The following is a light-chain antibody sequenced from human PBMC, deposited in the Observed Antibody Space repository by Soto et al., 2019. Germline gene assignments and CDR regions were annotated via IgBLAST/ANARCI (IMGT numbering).Light chain of an antibody. CDR3: QHYNSYSLT. CDR1: QTISSW. CDR2: KAS. J-gene: IGKJ4*01. V-gene: IGKV1-5*03. Sequence: DIQMTQSPSTLSGSVGDRVTITCRASQTISSWLAWYQQKPGKAPKLLIYKASTLKSGVPSRFSGSGSGTEFTLTISSLQPDDFATYYCQHYNSYSLTFGGGPKVEIK.